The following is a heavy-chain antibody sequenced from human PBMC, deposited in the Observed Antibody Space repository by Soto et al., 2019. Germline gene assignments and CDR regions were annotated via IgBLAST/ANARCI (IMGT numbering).Heavy chain of an antibody. Sequence: PSETLSLTCTVSGGSISSSSYYWGWIRQPPGKGLEWIGSIYYSGSTYYNPSLKSRVTISVDTSKNQFSLKLSSVTAADTAVYYCARSSRSGYSYFFDYWGQGTLVTVSS. CDR1: GGSISSSSYY. D-gene: IGHD5-18*01. J-gene: IGHJ4*02. CDR2: IYYSGST. CDR3: ARSSRSGYSYFFDY. V-gene: IGHV4-39*01.